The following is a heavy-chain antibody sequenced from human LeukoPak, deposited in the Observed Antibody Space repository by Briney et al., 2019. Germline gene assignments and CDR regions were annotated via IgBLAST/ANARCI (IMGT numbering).Heavy chain of an antibody. J-gene: IGHJ6*02. CDR3: ARGGARTLAVAGRPYYYYYGMDV. CDR2: IWYDGSNK. Sequence: GGSLRLSCAASGFTFSSYGMHWVRQAPGKGLEWVAVIWYDGSNKYYADSVKGRFTISRDNSKNTLYLQMNSLRAEDTAVYYCARGGARTLAVAGRPYYYYYGMDVWGQGTTVTVSS. CDR1: GFTFSSYG. V-gene: IGHV3-33*01. D-gene: IGHD6-19*01.